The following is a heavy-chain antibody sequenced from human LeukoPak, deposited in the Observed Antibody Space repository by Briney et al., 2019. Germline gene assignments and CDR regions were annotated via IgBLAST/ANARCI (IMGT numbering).Heavy chain of an antibody. CDR1: GFTFSNAW. J-gene: IGHJ4*02. Sequence: GGSLRLSCAASGFTFSNAWMSWVRQAPGKGLEWVGRIKSKTDGGTTDYAAPVKGRFTISRDDSKNTLYLQMNSLKTEDTAVYYCAKETTMIVVVITTADYWGQGTLVTVSS. CDR3: AKETTMIVVVITTADY. D-gene: IGHD3-22*01. V-gene: IGHV3-15*01. CDR2: IKSKTDGGTT.